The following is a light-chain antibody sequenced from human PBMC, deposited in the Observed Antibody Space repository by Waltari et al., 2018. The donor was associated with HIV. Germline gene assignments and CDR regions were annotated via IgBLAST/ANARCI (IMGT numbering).Light chain of an antibody. CDR1: ISDIGDSDS. J-gene: IGLJ2*01. Sequence: QSALTQPASVSGSPGQSITISCTVSISDIGDSDSVSWYQQHPGKVPKLVFYEVSNRPSGVSDRFSCSKSGNTASLAISGLQAEDEADYYCLLKIGSNTPIFGGGTKLTVL. CDR3: LLKIGSNTPI. V-gene: IGLV2-14*01. CDR2: EVS.